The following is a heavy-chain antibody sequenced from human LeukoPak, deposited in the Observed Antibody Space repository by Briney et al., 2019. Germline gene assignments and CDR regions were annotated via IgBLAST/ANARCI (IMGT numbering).Heavy chain of an antibody. V-gene: IGHV3-33*01. Sequence: GGSLRLSCAASGFTFSSHGMHWVRQAPGKGLEWVAVIWYDGSKRYYADSVKGRFTISRDDSKNTLYLQMNSLRDEDTAIYYWAREDYSSGWSDRGPFDYWGQGTLVTVSS. CDR3: AREDYSSGWSDRGPFDY. CDR2: IWYDGSKR. CDR1: GFTFSSHG. D-gene: IGHD6-19*01. J-gene: IGHJ4*02.